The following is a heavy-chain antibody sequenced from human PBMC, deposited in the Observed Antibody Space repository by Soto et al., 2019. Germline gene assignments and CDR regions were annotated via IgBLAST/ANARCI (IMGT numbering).Heavy chain of an antibody. CDR2: ISDSDNAT. Sequence: EVQLLESGGGLVQPGGSLRLSCAASGFTLSSYAMTWVRQAPGKGLEWVSVISDSDNATYYADSVKGRLTISRDNSKKTPYLQLNSLRAEDTAVYYCAKGVSSSAWSASDSWGQGTLVTVSA. D-gene: IGHD6-19*01. J-gene: IGHJ4*02. CDR1: GFTLSSYA. V-gene: IGHV3-23*01. CDR3: AKGVSSSAWSASDS.